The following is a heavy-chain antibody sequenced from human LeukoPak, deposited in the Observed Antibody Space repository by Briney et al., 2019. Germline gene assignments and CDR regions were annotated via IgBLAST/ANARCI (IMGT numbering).Heavy chain of an antibody. D-gene: IGHD2-21*02. J-gene: IGHJ4*02. V-gene: IGHV3-48*04. Sequence: GGSLRLSCAASGFTFSTYSMNWVRQAPGKGLEWVSYISTSGSSMYYADSVKGRFTISRDNAKNSLYLQMSSLRGEDTALYYCARATASVFDYWGQGTLVTVSS. CDR2: ISTSGSSM. CDR1: GFTFSTYS. CDR3: ARATASVFDY.